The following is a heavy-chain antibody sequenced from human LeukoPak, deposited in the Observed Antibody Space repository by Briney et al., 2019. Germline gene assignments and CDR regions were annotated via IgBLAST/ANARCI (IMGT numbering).Heavy chain of an antibody. Sequence: GGPLRLSCVASGFTFSGYWMSWARQAPGKGLEWVANIKEDGNAKYYVDSVKGRFTISRDNAKNSLYLQMNSLRAEDTAVYYCARAGAPDYWGQGTLVTVSS. CDR2: IKEDGNAK. V-gene: IGHV3-7*01. CDR1: GFTFSGYW. CDR3: ARAGAPDY. J-gene: IGHJ4*02.